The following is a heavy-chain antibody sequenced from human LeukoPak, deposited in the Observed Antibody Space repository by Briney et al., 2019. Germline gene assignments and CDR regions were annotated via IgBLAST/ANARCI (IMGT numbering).Heavy chain of an antibody. CDR3: ARGPTTVVLYYYYYYGMDV. V-gene: IGHV1-18*01. Sequence: ASVKVSCKASGYTFTSYGISWVRQAPGQGLEWMGWISAYNGNTNYAQKLQGRVTMTRNTSISTAYMELSSLRSEDTAVYYCARGPTTVVLYYYYYYGMDVWGQGTTVTVSS. CDR1: GYTFTSYG. D-gene: IGHD4-23*01. J-gene: IGHJ6*02. CDR2: ISAYNGNT.